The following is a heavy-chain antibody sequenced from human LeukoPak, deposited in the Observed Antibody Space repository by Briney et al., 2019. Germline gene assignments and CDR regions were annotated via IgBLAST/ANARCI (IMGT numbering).Heavy chain of an antibody. CDR2: IYYSGST. CDR3: ASSIAARRPYYYGMDV. CDR1: GGSISSSSYS. V-gene: IGHV4-39*01. J-gene: IGHJ6*02. D-gene: IGHD6-6*01. Sequence: PSETLSLTCTVSGGSISSSSYSWGWIRQPPGKGLEWIGSIYYSGSTYYNPSLKSRVTISVDTSKNQFSLKLSSVTAADTAVYYCASSIAARRPYYYGMDVWGQGTTVTVSS.